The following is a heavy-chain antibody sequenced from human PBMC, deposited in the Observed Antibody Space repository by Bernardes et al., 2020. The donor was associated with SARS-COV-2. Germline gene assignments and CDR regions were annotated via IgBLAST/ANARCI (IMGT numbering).Heavy chain of an antibody. CDR2: ISAYNGNT. V-gene: IGHV1-18*01. CDR3: ARRYSRNGFDI. Sequence: ASVKVSCKASGYTFTSYGISWVRQAPGQGLEWMGWISAYNGNTNYAQKLQGRVTMTRDTSISTAYMELSRLRSDDAAVYYCARRYSRNGFDIWGQGTMVPVSS. CDR1: GYTFTSYG. J-gene: IGHJ3*02. D-gene: IGHD6-13*01.